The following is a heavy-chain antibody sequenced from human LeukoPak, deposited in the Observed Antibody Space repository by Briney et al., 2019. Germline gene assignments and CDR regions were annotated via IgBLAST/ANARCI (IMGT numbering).Heavy chain of an antibody. CDR1: GFTFGDYA. CDR3: TRYRETWFGELRFDY. D-gene: IGHD3-10*01. CDR2: IRSKAYGGTT. Sequence: LSGGSLRLSCTASGFTFGDYAMSWFRQAPGKGLEWVGFIRSKAYGGTTEYAASVKGRFTISRDDSKSIAYLQMNSLKTEDTAVYYCTRYRETWFGELRFDYWGQGTLVTASS. J-gene: IGHJ4*02. V-gene: IGHV3-49*03.